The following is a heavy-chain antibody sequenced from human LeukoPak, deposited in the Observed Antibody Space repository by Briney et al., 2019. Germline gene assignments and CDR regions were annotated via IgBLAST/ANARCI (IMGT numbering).Heavy chain of an antibody. J-gene: IGHJ4*02. D-gene: IGHD2-2*01. Sequence: GALRLSCAASGFTFSSYAMHWVRQAPGKGLEWVAVISYDGSNKYYADSVKGRFTISRDNSKNTLYMQINSLRAEDTAVYYCARAVYCSSTSCYEGYSLESPYFDYWGQGTLVTVSS. V-gene: IGHV3-30-3*01. CDR2: ISYDGSNK. CDR1: GFTFSSYA. CDR3: ARAVYCSSTSCYEGYSLESPYFDY.